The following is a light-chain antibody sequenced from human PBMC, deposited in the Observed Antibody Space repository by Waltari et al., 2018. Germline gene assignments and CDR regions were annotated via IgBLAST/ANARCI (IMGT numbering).Light chain of an antibody. CDR1: QSSSDY. V-gene: IGKV1-39*01. Sequence: DIQMTQSPSSLSASVGDRVTITCRASQSSSDYLNWYQQKPGKAPKLLIYAASTLQSGVPSRFSGSGSGTDFALTISSLQPEDFATYYCLHHDSVSRGTFGQGTRLDIK. CDR2: AAS. CDR3: LHHDSVSRGT. J-gene: IGKJ5*01.